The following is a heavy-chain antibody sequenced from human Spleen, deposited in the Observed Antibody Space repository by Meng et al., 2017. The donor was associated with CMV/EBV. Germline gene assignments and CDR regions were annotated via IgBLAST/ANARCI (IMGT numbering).Heavy chain of an antibody. Sequence: GGSLRLSCVASGFIFSNYVMTWVRQAPGKGLEWVTVISYDGSNKYYADSVKGRFTISRDNSKNTLHLQMDSLRVEDRAMYYCARDHIGYCSSTSCYRDYYGMDVWGQGTTVTVSS. J-gene: IGHJ6*02. CDR2: ISYDGSNK. CDR1: GFIFSNYV. CDR3: ARDHIGYCSSTSCYRDYYGMDV. V-gene: IGHV3-30*03. D-gene: IGHD2-2*01.